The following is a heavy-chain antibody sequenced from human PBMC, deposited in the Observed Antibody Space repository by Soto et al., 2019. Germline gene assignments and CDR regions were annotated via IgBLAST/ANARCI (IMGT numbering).Heavy chain of an antibody. CDR1: GGSISTYY. Sequence: SETLSLTCTVSGGSISTYYWSWIRQPPGKGLEWIGYIYYSGSANYNPSLKSRVTISVDTSKNQFSLKLSSVTAADTAVYYCARTSYRFMDVWGKGTTVTVSS. CDR2: IYYSGSA. CDR3: ARTSYRFMDV. J-gene: IGHJ6*04. D-gene: IGHD3-16*02. V-gene: IGHV4-59*08.